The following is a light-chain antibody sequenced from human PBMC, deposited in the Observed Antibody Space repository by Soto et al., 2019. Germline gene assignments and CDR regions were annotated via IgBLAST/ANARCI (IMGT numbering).Light chain of an antibody. Sequence: IVITQSPATLSVSPGERATLSCRASQSVSTNLAWYQQKPGQGPRLLIFGASTRAIGIPARFSGSGSGTDFTLTISSLQSEDLAVYYCQHYNELPLTFGGGTKVDIK. CDR1: QSVSTN. J-gene: IGKJ4*01. V-gene: IGKV3-15*01. CDR2: GAS. CDR3: QHYNELPLT.